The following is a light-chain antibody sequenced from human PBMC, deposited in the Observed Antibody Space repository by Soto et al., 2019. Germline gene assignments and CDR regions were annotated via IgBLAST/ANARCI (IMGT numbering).Light chain of an antibody. CDR3: GTWDSSLSAWV. CDR1: SSNIGNSY. CDR2: ETD. V-gene: IGLV1-51*01. J-gene: IGLJ3*02. Sequence: QSVLTQPPSVSAAPGQKVTISCSGSSSNIGNSYLSWHRQLPGTAPKLIIYETDKRTTGSPERFSGSKSGTSATLGITGLQTGDEADYYCGTWDSSLSAWVFGGGTKLTVL.